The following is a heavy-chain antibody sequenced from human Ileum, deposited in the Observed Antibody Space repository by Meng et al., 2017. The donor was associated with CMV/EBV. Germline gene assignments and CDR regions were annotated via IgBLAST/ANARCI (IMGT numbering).Heavy chain of an antibody. CDR3: TKSDCGGAGCKLIDH. CDR1: GFTFSTYD. J-gene: IGHJ4*02. D-gene: IGHD2-21*01. V-gene: IGHV3-13*01. CDR2: IGTADDT. Sequence: GESLKISCAASGFTFSTYDMHWVRQVPGKGLEWVSGIGTADDTYYSDSAKGRFTISREDAKNSLYLQMDSLRAGDTAIYYCTKSDCGGAGCKLIDHWGQGTLVTVSS.